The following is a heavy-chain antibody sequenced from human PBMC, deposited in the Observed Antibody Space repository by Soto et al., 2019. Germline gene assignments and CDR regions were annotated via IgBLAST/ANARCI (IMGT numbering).Heavy chain of an antibody. D-gene: IGHD6-6*01. V-gene: IGHV1-69*13. CDR3: ARDLGRLRQFVP. J-gene: IGHJ6*02. CDR1: GGTFSSYA. CDR2: IIPIFGTA. Sequence: ASVQVSCKASGGTFSSYAISGVRQAPGQGLEWMGGIIPIFGTANYAQKFQGRVTITADESTSTAYMELSSLRSEDTAVYYCARDLGRLRQFVPWGQGTTVTVSS.